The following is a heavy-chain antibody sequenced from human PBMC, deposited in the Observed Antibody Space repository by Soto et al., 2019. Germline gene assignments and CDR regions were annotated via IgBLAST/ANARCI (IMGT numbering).Heavy chain of an antibody. CDR3: ATGGICGSADCYLPFDN. J-gene: IGHJ4*02. Sequence: QAHVVESGGGVVQPGRSLRLSCEASGFTFSSSAMHWVRQAPGKGLEWVALISSDGDNEYYADSVKGRFTISRDNSKNTMSLQMNSLRIEDTAVYYCATGGICGSADCYLPFDNWGQGTLVTVSS. CDR1: GFTFSSSA. V-gene: IGHV3-30-3*01. D-gene: IGHD2-21*02. CDR2: ISSDGDNE.